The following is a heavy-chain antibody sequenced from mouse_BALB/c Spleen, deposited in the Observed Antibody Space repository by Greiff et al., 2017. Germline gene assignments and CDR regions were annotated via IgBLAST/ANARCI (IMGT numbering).Heavy chain of an antibody. CDR1: GFSLTSYG. V-gene: IGHV2-9*02. D-gene: IGHD2-4*01. CDR3: AREGDDYDGAWFAY. J-gene: IGHJ3*01. Sequence: QVQLKESGPGLVAPSQSLSITCTVSGFSLTSYGVHWVRQPPGKGLEWLGVIWAGGSTNYNSALMSRLSISKDNSKSQVFLKMNSLQTDDTAMYYCAREGDDYDGAWFAYWGQGTLVTVAA. CDR2: IWAGGST.